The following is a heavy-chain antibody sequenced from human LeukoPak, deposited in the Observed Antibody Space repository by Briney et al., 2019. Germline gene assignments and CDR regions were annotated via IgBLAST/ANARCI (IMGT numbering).Heavy chain of an antibody. CDR3: ARDVRYSSGWDYYYYMDV. CDR1: GGTFSSYA. Sequence: SVKVSCKASGGTFSSYAISWVRQAPGQGLEWMGRIIPIFGTANYAQKFQGRVTITTDESTSTAYMELSSLRSEDTAVYYCARDVRYSSGWDYYYYMDVWGRGTTVTVSS. D-gene: IGHD6-19*01. CDR2: IIPIFGTA. J-gene: IGHJ6*03. V-gene: IGHV1-69*05.